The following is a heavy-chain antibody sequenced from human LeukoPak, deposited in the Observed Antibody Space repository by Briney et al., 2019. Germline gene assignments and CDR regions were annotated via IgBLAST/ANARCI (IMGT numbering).Heavy chain of an antibody. CDR2: IYYSGST. CDR3: AREYQLLFLDY. J-gene: IGHJ4*02. D-gene: IGHD2-2*01. Sequence: PSQTLSLTCTVSGGSISSGDYHWNWIRQPPGKGLEWIGYIYYSGSTYYNTSLKSRVTISVDMSKNQFSLKLSSVTAADTAVYYCAREYQLLFLDYWGQGTLVTVSS. CDR1: GGSISSGDYH. V-gene: IGHV4-30-4*01.